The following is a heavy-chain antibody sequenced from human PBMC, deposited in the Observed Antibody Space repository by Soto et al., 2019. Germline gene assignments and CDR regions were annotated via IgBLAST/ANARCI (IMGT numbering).Heavy chain of an antibody. CDR2: IYYSGST. J-gene: IGHJ4*02. CDR1: WGFMSSYY. CDR3: ARAAAVAGVDY. V-gene: IGHV4-59*01. Sequence: LTRTGSWGFMSSYYSSWIRHPPGKGLEWIGYIYYSGSTNYNPSLKSRVTISVDTSKNQFSMKLSSVTAADTAVYYCARAAAVAGVDYWGQGTLVTVSS. D-gene: IGHD6-19*01.